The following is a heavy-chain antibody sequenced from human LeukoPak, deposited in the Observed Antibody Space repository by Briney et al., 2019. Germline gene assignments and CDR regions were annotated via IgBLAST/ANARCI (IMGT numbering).Heavy chain of an antibody. J-gene: IGHJ4*02. CDR2: IKEDGSDA. Sequence: GGSLRLSCSASGFTFRSFWMTWVRQAPGKGLELVANIKEDGSDANYVDAVKGRFTISRDNAKDSLYLQMNSVRPEDTAVYYCARDIPFGLSYFDYWGQGTLVTVSS. D-gene: IGHD3-10*01. CDR1: GFTFRSFW. CDR3: ARDIPFGLSYFDY. V-gene: IGHV3-7*04.